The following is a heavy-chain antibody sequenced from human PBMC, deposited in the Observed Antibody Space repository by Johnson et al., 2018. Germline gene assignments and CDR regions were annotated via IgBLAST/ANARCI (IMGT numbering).Heavy chain of an antibody. CDR3: ARDSYDWNYYVPDLGISAFHI. J-gene: IGHJ3*02. CDR1: GGDFNNYA. D-gene: IGHD1-7*01. Sequence: VQLVESGAEVKKPGSSVKVSCKASGGDFNNYAINWVRQAPGQGLEWMGGIIPMFRTPTYAQKFRGRVTITADESTKTAHMELSSLRSEDTAVYFCARDSYDWNYYVPDLGISAFHIWGRGTVVTVSS. CDR2: IIPMFRTP. V-gene: IGHV1-69*01.